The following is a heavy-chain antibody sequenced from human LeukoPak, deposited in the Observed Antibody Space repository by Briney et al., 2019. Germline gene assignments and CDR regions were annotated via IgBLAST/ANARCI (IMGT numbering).Heavy chain of an antibody. CDR3: ARRRDTAMVGPFGY. V-gene: IGHV4-34*01. Sequence: TSETLSLTCAVYGGSFSGYYWSWIRQPPGKGLEWIGEINHSGSTNYNPSLKSRVTISVDTSKNQFSLKLSSVTAADTAVYYCARRRDTAMVGPFGYWGQGTLVTVSS. CDR1: GGSFSGYY. D-gene: IGHD5-18*01. J-gene: IGHJ4*02. CDR2: INHSGST.